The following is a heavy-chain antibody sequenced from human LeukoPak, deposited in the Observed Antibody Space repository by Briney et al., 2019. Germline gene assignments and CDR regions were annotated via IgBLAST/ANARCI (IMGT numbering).Heavy chain of an antibody. CDR1: GFSFSTYE. V-gene: IGHV3-48*03. Sequence: GGSLRLSCAASGFSFSTYEMSWVRQAPGKGLEWVSYINTGGSIIYFADSVKGRFTISRDNSKNTLYLQMNSLRAEDTAVYYCAGLQQLLRAGYYFDYWGQGTLVSVSS. CDR2: INTGGSII. J-gene: IGHJ4*02. CDR3: AGLQQLLRAGYYFDY. D-gene: IGHD6-13*01.